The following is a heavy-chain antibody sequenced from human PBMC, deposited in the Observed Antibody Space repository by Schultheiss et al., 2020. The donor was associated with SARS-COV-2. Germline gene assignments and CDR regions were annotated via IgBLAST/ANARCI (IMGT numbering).Heavy chain of an antibody. V-gene: IGHV3-66*02. CDR1: GFTVSSNY. CDR3: ASKTLGMVQGVIMINLLYYGMDV. D-gene: IGHD3-10*01. J-gene: IGHJ6*02. CDR2: IYSGGST. Sequence: GGSLRLSCAASGFTVSSNYMSWVRQAPGKGLEWVSVIYSGGSTYYADSVKGRFTISRDNSKNTLYLQMNSLRAEDTAVYYCASKTLGMVQGVIMINLLYYGMDVWGQGTTVTVSS.